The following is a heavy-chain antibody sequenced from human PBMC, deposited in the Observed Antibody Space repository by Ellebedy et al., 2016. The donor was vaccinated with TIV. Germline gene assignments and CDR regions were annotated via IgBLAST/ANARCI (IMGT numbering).Heavy chain of an antibody. CDR2: IYYSGST. CDR3: ARVGTMVRGVIAFGMDV. D-gene: IGHD3-10*01. Sequence: MPSETLSLTCTVSGGSISSGGYYWSWIRQHPGKGLEWIGYIYYSGSTYYNPSLKSRVTILVDTSKNQFSLKLSSVTAADTAVYYCARVGTMVRGVIAFGMDVWGQGTTVTVSS. CDR1: GGSISSGGYY. J-gene: IGHJ6*02. V-gene: IGHV4-31*03.